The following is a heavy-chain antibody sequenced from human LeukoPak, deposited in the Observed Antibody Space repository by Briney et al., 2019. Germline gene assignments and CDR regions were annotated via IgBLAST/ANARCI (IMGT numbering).Heavy chain of an antibody. CDR2: INHSGST. J-gene: IGHJ4*02. V-gene: IGHV4-34*01. D-gene: IGHD6-6*01. Sequence: SETLSLTCAVYGGSFSGYYWSWIRQPPGKGLEWIGEINHSGSTNYNPSLKSRVTISVDTSKNQSSLKLSSVTAADTAVYYCARGTSSSDFDYWGQGTLVTVSS. CDR1: GGSFSGYY. CDR3: ARGTSSSDFDY.